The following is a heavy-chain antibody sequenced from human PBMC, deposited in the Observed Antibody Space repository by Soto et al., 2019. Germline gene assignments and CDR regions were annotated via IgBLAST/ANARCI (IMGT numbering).Heavy chain of an antibody. CDR1: GGYFSGHS. CDR2: INHSGRV. J-gene: IGHJ5*01. CDR3: STRAYDTNGYYRFDP. D-gene: IGHD3-22*01. V-gene: IGHV4-34*01. Sequence: PSETLSLTCAVYGGYFSGHSWTWIRKSPGKGLEWIGDINHSGRVNYSPSLKSRVTISLDTSKNQFSLTLSAVTAVDTAMYYCSTRAYDTNGYYRFDPWGQGTLVTVSS.